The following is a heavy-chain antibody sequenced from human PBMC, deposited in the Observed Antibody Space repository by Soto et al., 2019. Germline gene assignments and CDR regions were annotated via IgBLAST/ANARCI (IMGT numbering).Heavy chain of an antibody. CDR1: GGSIGGDS. CDR2: IYHSGST. J-gene: IGHJ6*02. V-gene: IGHV4-59*01. CDR3: ARAHIEQASSAMDV. Sequence: SETLSLTCTVSGGSIGGDSWSWIRQSPGKGLDFIGYIYHSGSTNYNPSLKSRVTISMDTSKNQFSLRLSSVTAADTAVYYCARAHIEQASSAMDVWGQGTTVTVSS. D-gene: IGHD6-6*01.